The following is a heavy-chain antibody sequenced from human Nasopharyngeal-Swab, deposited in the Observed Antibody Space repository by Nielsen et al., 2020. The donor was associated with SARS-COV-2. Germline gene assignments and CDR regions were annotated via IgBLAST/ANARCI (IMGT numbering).Heavy chain of an antibody. V-gene: IGHV3-72*01. CDR2: SRNKANSYTI. D-gene: IGHD6-13*01. CDR1: GFTFSAHY. CDR3: ARDLSSIWTSGLGV. Sequence: LSLTCAASGFTFSAHYMDWVRQAPGKGLEWVGRSRNKANSYTIEYAASVKGRFTISRDDSKNSLYLQMSSLRTEDTALYYCARDLSSIWTSGLGVWGQGTTVIVSS. J-gene: IGHJ6*02.